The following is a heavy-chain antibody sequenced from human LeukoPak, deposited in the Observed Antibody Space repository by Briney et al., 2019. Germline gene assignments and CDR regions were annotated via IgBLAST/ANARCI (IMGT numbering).Heavy chain of an antibody. CDR1: GFTFSSYC. CDR2: IKSDGSDT. J-gene: IGHJ6*02. Sequence: PGGSLRLPCAASGFTFSSYCMHWVRQGPGKGLVWVSRIKSDGSDTCYADSVKGRFIISRDNAKSTLYLQMNSLRAEDTAVYYCAKDWDPMPSRGMDVWGQGTTVAVSS. CDR3: AKDWDPMPSRGMDV. V-gene: IGHV3-74*01. D-gene: IGHD1-26*01.